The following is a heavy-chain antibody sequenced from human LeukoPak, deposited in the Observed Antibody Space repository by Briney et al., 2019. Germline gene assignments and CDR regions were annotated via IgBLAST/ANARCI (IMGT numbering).Heavy chain of an antibody. CDR3: VRGGAVISRGATFDY. Sequence: GESLKISCKASGYSFTSYWIGWVRQMPGKGLEWMGINYPGDSDTRYSPSFQGHVTISADKSNSTAYLQWSSLKASDTAMYYCVRGGAVISRGATFDYWGQGTLVTVSS. CDR1: GYSFTSYW. V-gene: IGHV5-51*01. J-gene: IGHJ4*02. CDR2: NYPGDSDT. D-gene: IGHD1-26*01.